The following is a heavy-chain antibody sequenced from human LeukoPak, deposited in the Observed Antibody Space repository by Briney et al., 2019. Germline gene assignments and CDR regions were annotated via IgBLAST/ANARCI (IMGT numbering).Heavy chain of an antibody. D-gene: IGHD3-9*01. CDR2: INHSGGT. V-gene: IGHV4-34*01. J-gene: IGHJ4*02. Sequence: PETLSLTCAVYGGSFSGYYWSWIRQSPGKGLEWIGEINHSGGTNYNPSLKSRVTISVDTSKNQFSLKLSSVTAADTAVYYCARERRLGITIYAYYFDYWGQGTLVTVSS. CDR1: GGSFSGYY. CDR3: ARERRLGITIYAYYFDY.